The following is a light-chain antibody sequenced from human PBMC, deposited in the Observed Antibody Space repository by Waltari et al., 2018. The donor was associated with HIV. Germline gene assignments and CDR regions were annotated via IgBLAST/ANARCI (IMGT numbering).Light chain of an antibody. CDR2: WAS. V-gene: IGKV4-1*01. J-gene: IGKJ1*01. Sequence: DIVMIQSPDSLTVSLGERATINCKSSQSILYSANNKNYLTWYQQKPGQPPKLPIYWASTRESGVPDRFSGSGSGTDFTLTISSLQAEDVAVYYCQQYYSTPWTFGQGTKVEIK. CDR1: QSILYSANNKNY. CDR3: QQYYSTPWT.